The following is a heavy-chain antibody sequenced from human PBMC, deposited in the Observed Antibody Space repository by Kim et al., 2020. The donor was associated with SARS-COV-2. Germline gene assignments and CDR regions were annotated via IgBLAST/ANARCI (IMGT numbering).Heavy chain of an antibody. V-gene: IGHV3-21*01. D-gene: IGHD2-2*01. CDR3: ARDSKLGNLKDIVVVPAAGGFRTRGYYYGMDV. CDR2: ISSSSSYI. Sequence: GGSLRLSCAASGFTFSSYSMNWVRQAPGKGLEWVSSISSSSSYIYYADSVKGRFTISRDNAKNSLYLQMNSLRAEDTAVYYCARDSKLGNLKDIVVVPAAGGFRTRGYYYGMDVWGQGTTVTVSS. J-gene: IGHJ6*02. CDR1: GFTFSSYS.